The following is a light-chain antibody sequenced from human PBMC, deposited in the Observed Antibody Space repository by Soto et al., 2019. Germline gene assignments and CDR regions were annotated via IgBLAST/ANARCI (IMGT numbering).Light chain of an antibody. Sequence: QSALTQPASVSGSPGQSITISCTGTSSDVGGYNYVSWYQQHPGKAPNLMIYDVSDRPSGVSNRFSGSTSGNTASLTISGLQAEDEADYYCSSYTSSSTRVFGTGTKLTVL. J-gene: IGLJ1*01. CDR1: SSDVGGYNY. CDR3: SSYTSSSTRV. V-gene: IGLV2-14*03. CDR2: DVS.